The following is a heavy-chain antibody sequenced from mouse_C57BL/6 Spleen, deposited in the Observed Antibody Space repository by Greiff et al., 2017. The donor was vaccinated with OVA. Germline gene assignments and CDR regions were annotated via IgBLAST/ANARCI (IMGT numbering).Heavy chain of an antibody. CDR3: ARGSDFYAMDY. CDR2: IDPSDRET. CDR1: GYTFTSYW. J-gene: IGHJ4*01. Sequence: QVQLQQPGAELVRPGSSVKLSCKASGYTFTSYWMHWVKQRPIQGLEWIGNIDPSDRETHYNQKFKDKATLTVDKSSSTAYMQLSSLTSEDSAVYYCARGSDFYAMDYWGQGTSVTVSS. V-gene: IGHV1-52*01.